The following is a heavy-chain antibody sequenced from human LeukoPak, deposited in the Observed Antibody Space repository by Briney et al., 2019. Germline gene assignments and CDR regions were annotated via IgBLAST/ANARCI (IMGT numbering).Heavy chain of an antibody. D-gene: IGHD4-17*01. V-gene: IGHV3-11*01. Sequence: GGSLRLSCAASGFSFGDFYMNWIRRAPGKALEWVAFISGPGTTIHYADSVRGRFTISRDNAKSSLSLRINSLRVEDTAIYYCARTADGEFDVWGQGTLVTVSS. J-gene: IGHJ4*02. CDR2: ISGPGTTI. CDR1: GFSFGDFY. CDR3: ARTADGEFDV.